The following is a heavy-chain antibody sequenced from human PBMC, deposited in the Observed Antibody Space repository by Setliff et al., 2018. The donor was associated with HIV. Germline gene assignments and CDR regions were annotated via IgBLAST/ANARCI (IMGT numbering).Heavy chain of an antibody. CDR1: GFTFSDKN. CDR2: ISSSGIYI. J-gene: IGHJ6*03. CDR3: AKEEAWELPYYYYYYMDV. Sequence: GGSLRLSCSASGFTFSDKNMNWVRQAPGKGLEWVSSISSSGIYIYYADSVKGRFTISRDNAKNSLYLQMNSLRAEDTAVYYCAKEEAWELPYYYYYYMDVWGKGTTVTVSS. V-gene: IGHV3-21*04. D-gene: IGHD1-26*01.